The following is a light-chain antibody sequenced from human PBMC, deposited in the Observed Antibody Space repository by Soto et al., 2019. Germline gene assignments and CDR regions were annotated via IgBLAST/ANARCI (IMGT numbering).Light chain of an antibody. Sequence: DIQMTQSPSTLSASVGYRVTITCQASQNINNYLNWYQQKPGXAPKLLIYDASSLQTGVPSRFSGSGSGTHFTLTISSLQPEDFATYYCQQSYSTPYTFGQGTKVDIK. CDR3: QQSYSTPYT. CDR1: QNINNY. CDR2: DAS. V-gene: IGKV1-39*01. J-gene: IGKJ2*01.